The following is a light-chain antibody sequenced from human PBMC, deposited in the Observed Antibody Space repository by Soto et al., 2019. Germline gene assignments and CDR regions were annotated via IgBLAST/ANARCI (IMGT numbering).Light chain of an antibody. CDR2: GAS. V-gene: IGKV3-15*01. Sequence: ELVMTQSPATLSVSPGERAKLSCRASQSVSSTLAWYQQKPGQAPRLLIYGASTRATGIPARFSGSGSGTEFTLTISSLQSEDFAVYYCQQYNNWPPTFGQGTKVDI. CDR3: QQYNNWPPT. J-gene: IGKJ1*01. CDR1: QSVSST.